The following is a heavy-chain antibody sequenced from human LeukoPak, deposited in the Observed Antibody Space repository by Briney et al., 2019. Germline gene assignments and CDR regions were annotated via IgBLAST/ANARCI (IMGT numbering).Heavy chain of an antibody. CDR1: GGSISSGGYS. CDR2: IYHSGST. V-gene: IGHV4-30-2*01. D-gene: IGHD3-10*01. Sequence: PSQTLSLTCAVSGGSISSGGYSWSWIRQPPGKGLEWIGYIYHSGSTYYNPSLKSRVTISVDRSKNQFSLKLSSVTAADTAVCYCARVGQEFGELLNFDYWGQGTLVTVSS. J-gene: IGHJ4*02. CDR3: ARVGQEFGELLNFDY.